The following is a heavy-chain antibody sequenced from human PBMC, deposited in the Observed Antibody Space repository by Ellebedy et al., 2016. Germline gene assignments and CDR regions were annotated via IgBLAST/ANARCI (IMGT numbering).Heavy chain of an antibody. J-gene: IGHJ4*02. CDR3: ARDTDGWSRDS. D-gene: IGHD5-24*01. CDR2: ITRDGNEE. V-gene: IGHV3-7*01. CDR1: GFTFSAYS. Sequence: GGSLRLSCAASGFTFSAYSMTWVRQAPGKWLEWVATITRDGNEEYYVDSVKGRFTVSRDSAKDSVYLQMNSLRAEDTAVYYCARDTDGWSRDSWGQGTLVTVSS.